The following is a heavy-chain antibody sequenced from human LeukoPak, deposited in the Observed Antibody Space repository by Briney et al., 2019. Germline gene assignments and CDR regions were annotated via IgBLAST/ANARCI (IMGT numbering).Heavy chain of an antibody. V-gene: IGHV4-34*01. CDR3: ASGLGVVARTGDDY. D-gene: IGHD5-12*01. J-gene: IGHJ4*02. CDR1: GFTFDDYA. CDR2: INHSGST. Sequence: LRLSCAASGFTFDDYAMSWIRQPPGKGLEWIGEINHSGSTNYNPSLKSRVTISVDTSKKQFSLNLTSVTAADTAVYYCASGLGVVARTGDDYWGQGILVTVSS.